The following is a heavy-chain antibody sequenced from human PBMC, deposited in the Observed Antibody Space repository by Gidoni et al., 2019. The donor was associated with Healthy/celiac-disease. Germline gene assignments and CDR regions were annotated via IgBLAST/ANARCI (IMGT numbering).Heavy chain of an antibody. D-gene: IGHD6-13*01. CDR2: IKQDGSET. Sequence: GLEWLANIKQDGSETYYVDSVKGRFTISRDNAKNSLYLQMNSLRAEDTAVSYCARDHVRQQLFPNWLDPWGQGTWVTVS. V-gene: IGHV3-7*05. CDR3: ARDHVRQQLFPNWLDP. J-gene: IGHJ5*02.